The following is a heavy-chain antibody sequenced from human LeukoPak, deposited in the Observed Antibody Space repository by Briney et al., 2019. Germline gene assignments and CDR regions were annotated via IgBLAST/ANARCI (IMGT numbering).Heavy chain of an antibody. CDR3: AGLPTEDYYYMDV. Sequence: PSETLSLTCAVYGGSFSGYYWSWIRQPAGKGLEWIGRIYTSGSTNYNPSLKSRVTISVDTSKNQFSLKLSSVTAADTAVYYCAGLPTEDYYYMDVWGKGTTVTISS. CDR1: GGSFSGYY. D-gene: IGHD4-17*01. J-gene: IGHJ6*03. CDR2: IYTSGST. V-gene: IGHV4-59*10.